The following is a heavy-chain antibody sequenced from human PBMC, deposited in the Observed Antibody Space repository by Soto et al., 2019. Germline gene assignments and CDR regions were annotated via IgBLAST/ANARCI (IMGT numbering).Heavy chain of an antibody. J-gene: IGHJ4*02. Sequence: EVQLVESGGGLVKPGGSRRLSCAASGFAFNTYTMNWVRQAPGKGLEWVSSIGWSGSDMYYADSVKGRFTISRDNAENSLYLQMNSLRAEDTAVYYCVCGDRRGYWGQGTLVTVYS. CDR2: IGWSGSDM. CDR1: GFAFNTYT. V-gene: IGHV3-21*01. CDR3: VCGDRRGY. D-gene: IGHD4-17*01.